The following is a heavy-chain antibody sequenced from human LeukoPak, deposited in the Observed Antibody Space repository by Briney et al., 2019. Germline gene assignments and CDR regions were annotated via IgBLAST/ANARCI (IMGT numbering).Heavy chain of an antibody. CDR3: ARVWPSSGWYL. V-gene: IGHV3-21*01. J-gene: IGHJ5*02. Sequence: GGSLGLSCAASGFTFSSYSMNWVRQAPGKGLEWVSSISSSSSYIYYADSVKGRFTISRDNAKNSLYLQMNSLRAEDTAVYYCARVWPSSGWYLWGQGTLVTVSS. D-gene: IGHD6-19*01. CDR1: GFTFSSYS. CDR2: ISSSSSYI.